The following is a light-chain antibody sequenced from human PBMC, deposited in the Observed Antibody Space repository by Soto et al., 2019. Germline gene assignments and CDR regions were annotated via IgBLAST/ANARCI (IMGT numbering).Light chain of an antibody. V-gene: IGKV3-15*01. CDR2: GAS. Sequence: EIVMTQSPATLSVSPGERATLSCRACQSVSNNLAWYQQKPGQAPRLLISGASTRATGIPARFSASGSGTEFTLTISSLQSEDVAVYYCQQYYNWPPLTFGGGTKVEIK. J-gene: IGKJ4*01. CDR3: QQYYNWPPLT. CDR1: QSVSNN.